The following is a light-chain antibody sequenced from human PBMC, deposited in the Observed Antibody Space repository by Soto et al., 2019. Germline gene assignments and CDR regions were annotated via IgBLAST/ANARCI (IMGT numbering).Light chain of an antibody. CDR1: QSLSRN. J-gene: IGKJ1*01. CDR3: HQYGSSPT. Sequence: EVIMTQSPATLSVSPGERATLSCRASQSLSRNLAWYQQKPGQAPRLLISSASTRATGIPARFSGSGSGTEFILTISILQSEDFAVYYCHQYGSSPTFGQGT. V-gene: IGKV3-15*01. CDR2: SAS.